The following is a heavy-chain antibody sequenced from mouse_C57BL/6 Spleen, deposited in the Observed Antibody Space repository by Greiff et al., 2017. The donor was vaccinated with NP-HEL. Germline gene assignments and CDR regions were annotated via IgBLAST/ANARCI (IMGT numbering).Heavy chain of an antibody. D-gene: IGHD1-1*01. CDR1: GYTFTSYW. CDR2: IDPSDSYT. V-gene: IGHV1-69*01. Sequence: VQLQQPGAELVMPGASVKLSCKASGYTFTSYWMHWVKQRPGQGLEWIGEIDPSDSYTNYNQKFKGKSTLTVDKSSSTAYMQLSSLTSEDSAVYYCARYAVVATNAMDYWGQGTSVTVSS. CDR3: ARYAVVATNAMDY. J-gene: IGHJ4*01.